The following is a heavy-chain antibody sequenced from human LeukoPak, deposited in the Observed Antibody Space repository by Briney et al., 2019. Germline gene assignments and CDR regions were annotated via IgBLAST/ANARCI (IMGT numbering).Heavy chain of an antibody. D-gene: IGHD3-10*01. J-gene: IGHJ5*02. CDR1: GGTFSSYA. CDR3: ARVNLRGSNYNWFDP. CDR2: IIPILGIA. V-gene: IGHV1-69*04. Sequence: GASVKVSCKASGGTFSSYAISWVRQAPGQGLEWMGRIIPILGIANYAQKFQGRVTITADKSTTTVYMDLSGLRPDDTAVYYCARVNLRGSNYNWFDPWGQGTRVTVSS.